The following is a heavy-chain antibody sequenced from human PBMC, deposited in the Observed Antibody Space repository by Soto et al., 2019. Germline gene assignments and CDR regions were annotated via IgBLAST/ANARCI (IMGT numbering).Heavy chain of an antibody. J-gene: IGHJ4*02. D-gene: IGHD3-10*01. CDR2: IYYSGST. CDR1: GGSVSSGDYY. V-gene: IGHV4-30-4*01. Sequence: QVQLQESGPGLVKPSQTLSLTCTVSGGSVSSGDYYWSWIRQPPGKGLEWIGYIYYSGSTYYNPSLKSRVTILVHTSKDQFSLKLSSVPAGDTAVYCGARDDFRAGTPDYWGQGTLVTVSS. CDR3: ARDDFRAGTPDY.